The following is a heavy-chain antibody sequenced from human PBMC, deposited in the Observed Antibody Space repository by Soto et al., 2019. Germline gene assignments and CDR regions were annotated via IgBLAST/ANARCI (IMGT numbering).Heavy chain of an antibody. J-gene: IGHJ6*02. CDR3: AKGGKLYYYYGMDV. CDR1: GFAFSSSE. D-gene: IGHD3-16*01. CDR2: ITGSCGAI. Sequence: VGSLRLSCIASGFAFSSSEMNWFRQTPEKGLEWLAYITGSCGAIFHADSVKGRFSISRDNSKNTLYLQMNSLRAEDTAVYYCAKGGKLYYYYGMDVWGQGTTVTVSS. V-gene: IGHV3-48*03.